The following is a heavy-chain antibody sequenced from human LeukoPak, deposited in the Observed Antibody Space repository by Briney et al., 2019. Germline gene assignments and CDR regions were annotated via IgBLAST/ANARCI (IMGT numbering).Heavy chain of an antibody. V-gene: IGHV1-8*01. D-gene: IGHD1-7*01. J-gene: IGHJ4*02. CDR1: GYTFTSYD. CDR3: ARGPFLELRH. CDR2: MNPNSGNT. Sequence: ASVKVSCKASGYTFTSYDINWVRQATGQGLEWMGWMNPNSGNTGYAQKFQGRLTMTRDTSITTAYMELSSLRSEDTAVYYCARGPFLELRHWGQGTLVTVSS.